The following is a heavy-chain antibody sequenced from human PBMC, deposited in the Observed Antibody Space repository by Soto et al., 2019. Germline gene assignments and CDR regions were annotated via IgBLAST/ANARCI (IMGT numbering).Heavy chain of an antibody. CDR2: ISYDGSNK. CDR1: GFTFSSYG. CDR3: ATGGSKRYFRYIEL. Sequence: VQLVESGGGVVQPGRSLRLSCAASGFTFSSYGMHWVRQAPGKGLEWVAVISYDGSNKYYADSVKGRFTISRDNSKNTLYLQMNSLRAEDTAVYYCATGGSKRYFRYIELWGRGTLV. J-gene: IGHJ2*01. D-gene: IGHD3-10*01. V-gene: IGHV3-30*03.